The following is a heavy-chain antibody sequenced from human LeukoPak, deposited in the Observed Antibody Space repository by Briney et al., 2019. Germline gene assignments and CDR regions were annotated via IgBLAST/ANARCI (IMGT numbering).Heavy chain of an antibody. D-gene: IGHD1-1*01. J-gene: IGHJ4*02. V-gene: IGHV1-69*04. CDR1: GGTFSSYA. CDR3: ARGIRERRKSNYYFDY. CDR2: IIPILGIA. Sequence: SVKVSCKASGGTFSSYAISWVRQAPGQGLEWMGRIIPILGIANYAQKFQGRVTITADKSTSTAYMELSSLRSEDTAVYYCARGIRERRKSNYYFDYWGQGTLVTVSS.